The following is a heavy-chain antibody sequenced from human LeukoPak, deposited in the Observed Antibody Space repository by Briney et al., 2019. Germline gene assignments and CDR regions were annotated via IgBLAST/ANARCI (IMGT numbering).Heavy chain of an antibody. J-gene: IGHJ6*03. D-gene: IGHD2-2*01. Sequence: PSETLSLTCTVSGGSISNYYWSWIRQPPGKGLESIGYIYYDGSTNYNPSLKSRVTMSVDTSTNQFSVTLSSVTAADTAVYYCARFGGCSSTTCYRGAQYFYYYMDVWGKGTTVTVSS. CDR1: GGSISNYY. V-gene: IGHV4-59*01. CDR3: ARFGGCSSTTCYRGAQYFYYYMDV. CDR2: IYYDGST.